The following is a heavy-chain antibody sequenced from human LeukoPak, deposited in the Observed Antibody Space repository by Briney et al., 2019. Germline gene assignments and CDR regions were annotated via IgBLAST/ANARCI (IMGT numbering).Heavy chain of an antibody. V-gene: IGHV4-34*01. CDR3: ARAAASGYPTY. CDR1: GGSFSGYY. CDR2: INHSGST. Sequence: SETLSLTCAVYGGSFSGYYWSWIRQPPGKGLEWIGEINHSGSTNYNPSLKSRVTISVDTSKNQFSLKLSSVTAADTAVYYCARAAASGYPTYWGQGTLVTVSS. D-gene: IGHD5-12*01. J-gene: IGHJ4*02.